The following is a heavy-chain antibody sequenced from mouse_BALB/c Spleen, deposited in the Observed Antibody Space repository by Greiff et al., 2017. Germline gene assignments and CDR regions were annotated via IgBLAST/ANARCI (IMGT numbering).Heavy chain of an antibody. D-gene: IGHD2-1*01. CDR1: GYAFTSYN. V-gene: IGHV1S135*01. Sequence: EVKLVESGPELVKPGASVKVSCKASGYAFTSYNMYWVKQSHGKSLEWIGYIDPYNGGTSYNQKFKGKATLTVDKSSSTAYMHLNSLTSEDSAVYYCARSGYGNYYYAMDYWGQGTSVTVSS. CDR3: ARSGYGNYYYAMDY. CDR2: IDPYNGGT. J-gene: IGHJ4*01.